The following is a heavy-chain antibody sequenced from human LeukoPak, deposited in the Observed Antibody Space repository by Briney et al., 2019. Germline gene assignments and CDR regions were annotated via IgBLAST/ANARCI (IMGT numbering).Heavy chain of an antibody. J-gene: IGHJ5*02. D-gene: IGHD2/OR15-2a*01. V-gene: IGHV1-2*02. CDR2: ISCKSGDT. CDR3: ARDYFDVAFDP. Sequence: ASVKVSCKASGYPFSASYLHWVRQAPGQGLEWMGWISCKSGDTNYAQKFQGRVTMTRDTSITTAYMELSRLTSDDTAIYYCARDYFDVAFDPWGQGTLVTVSA. CDR1: GYPFSASY.